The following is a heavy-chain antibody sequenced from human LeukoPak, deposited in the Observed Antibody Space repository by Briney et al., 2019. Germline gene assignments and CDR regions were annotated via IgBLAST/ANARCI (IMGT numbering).Heavy chain of an antibody. Sequence: ASVKVSCKASGYTFTSYDINWVRQATGQGLEWMGWMNPNSGNTGYAQKFQGRVTMTRNTSISTAYMELSSLRSEDTAVYYCARGMVRGIHRRFDPWGQGTLVTVSS. J-gene: IGHJ5*02. D-gene: IGHD3-10*01. V-gene: IGHV1-8*01. CDR1: GYTFTSYD. CDR3: ARGMVRGIHRRFDP. CDR2: MNPNSGNT.